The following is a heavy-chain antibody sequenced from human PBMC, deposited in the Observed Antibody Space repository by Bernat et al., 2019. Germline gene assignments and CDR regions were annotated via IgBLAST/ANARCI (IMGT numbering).Heavy chain of an antibody. CDR2: ISSSSSYI. CDR1: GFTFSSYS. Sequence: EVQLVESGGGLVKPGGSLRLSCAASGFTFSSYSMNWVRQAPGKGLEWVSSISSSSSYIYYADSVKGRFTISRDNAKNSLYLQMNSLRAEDTAVYYCARAEGQRGYSGYEAWGQEPWSPSPQ. J-gene: IGHJ5*01. V-gene: IGHV3-21*01. CDR3: ARAEGQRGYSGYEA. D-gene: IGHD5-12*01.